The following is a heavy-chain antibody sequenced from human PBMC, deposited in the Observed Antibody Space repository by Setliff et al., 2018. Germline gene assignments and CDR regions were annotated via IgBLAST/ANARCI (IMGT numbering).Heavy chain of an antibody. Sequence: ASVKVSCKASGDTFSTYALSWVRQAPGQGLEWVGWYSPYNGKTYSAQKFQGRVTLSTDTSTTTAYMELRSLTSGDTAIYYCARLVRYCTTTTCQRASGAEFWGQGTLVTVSS. J-gene: IGHJ4*02. CDR2: YSPYNGKT. D-gene: IGHD2-8*01. CDR1: GDTFSTYA. CDR3: ARLVRYCTTTTCQRASGAEF. V-gene: IGHV1-18*01.